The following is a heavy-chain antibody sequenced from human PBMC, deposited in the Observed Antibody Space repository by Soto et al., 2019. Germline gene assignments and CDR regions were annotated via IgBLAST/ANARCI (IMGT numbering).Heavy chain of an antibody. J-gene: IGHJ2*01. CDR3: ARGVVVTAIRGWYFDL. CDR1: GGSISSYY. D-gene: IGHD2-21*02. V-gene: IGHV4-59*01. Sequence: SETLSLTCTVSGGSISSYYWSWIRQPPGKGLEWIGYIYYSGSTNYNPSLKSRVTISVDTSKNQFSLKLSSVTAADTAVYYCARGVVVTAIRGWYFDLWGRGTLVTVSS. CDR2: IYYSGST.